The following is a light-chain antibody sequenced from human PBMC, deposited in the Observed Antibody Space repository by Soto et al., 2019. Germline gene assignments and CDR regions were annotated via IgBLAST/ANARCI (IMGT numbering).Light chain of an antibody. CDR2: EVS. V-gene: IGLV2-14*01. Sequence: QSALTQPASVSGSPGQSITISCTGTSSDVGGYNYVSWYQRHPGKAPKLMIYEVSYRPSGVSNRFSGSKSGNTASLTISGLQAEDEADYYCSSYTSSSTLVVFGGGTQLTVL. J-gene: IGLJ2*01. CDR1: SSDVGGYNY. CDR3: SSYTSSSTLVV.